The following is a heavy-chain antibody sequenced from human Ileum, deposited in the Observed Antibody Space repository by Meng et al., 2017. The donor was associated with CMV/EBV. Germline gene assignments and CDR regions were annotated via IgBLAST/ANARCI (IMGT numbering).Heavy chain of an antibody. CDR3: AGDWGPYSSRGYFDP. Sequence: QVQLQAPGPGLVTPSETLSLTCTVTGGSISSGTYYWAWIRQSPGKGLEWIGSIYYSGSTYDNPSLKSRVTMSVDTFKNQFSLKLTSVTAADTAVYYCAGDWGPYSSRGYFDPWGQGTLVTVSS. V-gene: IGHV4-39*07. CDR1: GGSISSGTYY. CDR2: IYYSGST. J-gene: IGHJ5*02. D-gene: IGHD6-13*01.